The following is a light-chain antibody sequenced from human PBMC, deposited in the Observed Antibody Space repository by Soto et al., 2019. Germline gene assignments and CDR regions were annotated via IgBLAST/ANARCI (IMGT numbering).Light chain of an antibody. CDR3: QQYGSFPPT. J-gene: IGKJ1*01. V-gene: IGKV1D-16*01. CDR2: ATS. Sequence: DVQLTQSPSSLSASVGDRVIITCRASRGVGRWLAWYQQKPEKAPKSLIYATSTLQSSVPSRFNGSGSGTHFSLTICSLQPEDVATYYCQQYGSFPPTFGRGTKVEI. CDR1: RGVGRW.